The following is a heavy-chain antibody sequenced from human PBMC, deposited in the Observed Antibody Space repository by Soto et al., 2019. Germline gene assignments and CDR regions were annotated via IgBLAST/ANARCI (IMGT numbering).Heavy chain of an antibody. Sequence: QVHLVQSGAEVKKPGASVKVSCKASGYSFTTYGISWVRQAPGQGLEWMGWIRGYNGDTNYAQNFQARVTMTTDTSTSTAYMELRSLRSDDTAVYYCAREGVRPYYYYGMDVWGQGTTVTVSS. D-gene: IGHD2-21*01. J-gene: IGHJ6*02. V-gene: IGHV1-18*01. CDR3: AREGVRPYYYYGMDV. CDR2: IRGYNGDT. CDR1: GYSFTTYG.